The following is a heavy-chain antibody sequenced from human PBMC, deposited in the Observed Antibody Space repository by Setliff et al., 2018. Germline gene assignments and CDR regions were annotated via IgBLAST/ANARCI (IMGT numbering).Heavy chain of an antibody. V-gene: IGHV3-30*07. J-gene: IGHJ4*02. CDR1: GFSFKINI. Sequence: GGSLRLSCAASGFSFKINIMNWVRQAPGKGLEWVAVISDDGSNQYYADSVKGRFTISRDNSKNTLYLQMNSLRAEDTAVYYCVTSTIIIYYFDFWGQGTPVTVSS. CDR3: VTSTIIIYYFDF. CDR2: ISDDGSNQ. D-gene: IGHD3-10*01.